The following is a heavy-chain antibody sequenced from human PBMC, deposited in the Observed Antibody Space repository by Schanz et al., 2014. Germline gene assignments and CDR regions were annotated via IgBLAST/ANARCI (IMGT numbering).Heavy chain of an antibody. D-gene: IGHD2-2*01. CDR3: ARGTMPGTFDI. J-gene: IGHJ3*02. V-gene: IGHV1-46*01. Sequence: QVQLVQSGDEVKKPGASVKVSCKASGYTFVSYSMHWVRQAPGQGLEWMGIINPSGGGTSYALRFQDRVTVTRDTSRSTVYMELSSLRSEDTALYYCARGTMPGTFDIWGQGTMVTVSS. CDR1: GYTFVSYS. CDR2: INPSGGGT.